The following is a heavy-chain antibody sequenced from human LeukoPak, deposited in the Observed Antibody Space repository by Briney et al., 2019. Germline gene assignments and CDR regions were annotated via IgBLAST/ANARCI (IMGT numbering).Heavy chain of an antibody. D-gene: IGHD5-24*01. J-gene: IGHJ5*02. CDR3: ARVKVEMATIGWLDP. Sequence: GGSLRLSCAASGFTFSNYGMHWVRQAPGKGLEWVAVIRYDGTNKYYADSVRGRFTISRDNSKNTLYLQMSSLRADDTAVYYCARVKVEMATIGWLDPWGQGTLVTVSS. V-gene: IGHV3-33*01. CDR1: GFTFSNYG. CDR2: IRYDGTNK.